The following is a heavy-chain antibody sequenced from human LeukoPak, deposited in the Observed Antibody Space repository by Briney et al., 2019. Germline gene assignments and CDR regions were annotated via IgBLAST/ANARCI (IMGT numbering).Heavy chain of an antibody. CDR3: ARERSITMVRGVNSPCYFDY. V-gene: IGHV3-66*01. CDR2: IYSGGST. CDR1: GFTVSSNY. D-gene: IGHD3-10*01. J-gene: IGHJ4*02. Sequence: GGSLRLSCAASGFTVSSNYTSWVRQAPGKGLEWVSVIYSGGSTYYADSVKGRFTISRDNSKNTLYLQMNSLRAEDTAVYYCARERSITMVRGVNSPCYFDYWGQGTLVTVSS.